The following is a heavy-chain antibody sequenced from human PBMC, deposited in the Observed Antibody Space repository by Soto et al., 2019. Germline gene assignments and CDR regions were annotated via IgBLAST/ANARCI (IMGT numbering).Heavy chain of an antibody. V-gene: IGHV1-3*01. J-gene: IGHJ4*02. CDR1: GYTFTSYA. CDR3: ATPDVSLAGSHGY. CDR2: INAGNGNT. Sequence: ASVKVSCKASGYTFTSYAMHWVRQAPGQRLEWMGWINAGNGNTKYSQKFQGRVTITRDTSASTAYMELSSLRSEDTAVYYCATPDVSLAGSHGYWGQGTLVTVSS.